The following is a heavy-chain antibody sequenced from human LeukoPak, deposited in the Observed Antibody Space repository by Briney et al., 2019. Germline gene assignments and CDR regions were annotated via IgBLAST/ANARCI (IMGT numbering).Heavy chain of an antibody. Sequence: ASVKVSCKASGYTFTSDGISWGRQAPGQGLEWMGWISAYNGNTNYAQKLQGRVTMTTDTSTSTAYMELRSLRSDDTAVYYCARDCLPLYSVPQHGGQGTLVTVSS. CDR1: GYTFTSDG. J-gene: IGHJ1*01. D-gene: IGHD2-8*01. V-gene: IGHV1-18*01. CDR3: ARDCLPLYSVPQH. CDR2: ISAYNGNT.